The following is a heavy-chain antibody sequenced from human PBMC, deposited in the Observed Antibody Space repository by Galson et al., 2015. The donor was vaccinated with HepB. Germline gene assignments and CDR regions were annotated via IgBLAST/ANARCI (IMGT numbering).Heavy chain of an antibody. CDR1: GFTFSSYS. Sequence: SLRLSCAASGFTFSSYSMNWVRQAPGKGLEWVSSISSSSSYIYYADSVKGRFTISRDNAKNSLYLQMNSLRAEDTAVYYCARGAADIVATITYFDYWGQGTLVTVSS. V-gene: IGHV3-21*01. CDR3: ARGAADIVATITYFDY. J-gene: IGHJ4*02. D-gene: IGHD5-12*01. CDR2: ISSSSSYI.